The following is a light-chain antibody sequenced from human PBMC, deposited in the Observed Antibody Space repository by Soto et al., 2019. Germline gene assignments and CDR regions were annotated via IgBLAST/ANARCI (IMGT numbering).Light chain of an antibody. CDR3: QQYDNLPYT. CDR2: DAS. V-gene: IGKV1-33*01. J-gene: IGKJ2*01. Sequence: DIPMTHSPSSLSASVGDRVTITCQASQDISNYLNWYQQKPGKAPKLLIYDASNLETGVPSRFSGSGSGTDFTFTISSLQPEDIASYYWQQYDNLPYTLGQGTKLEIK. CDR1: QDISNY.